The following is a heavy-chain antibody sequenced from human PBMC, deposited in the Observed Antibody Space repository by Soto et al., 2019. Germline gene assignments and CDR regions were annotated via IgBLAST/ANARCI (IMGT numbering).Heavy chain of an antibody. J-gene: IGHJ3*02. Sequence: PSDTLSLTCTVSGDAISSGDCYWSWISQPPGKGLEWIGYIYYSGSTYYNPSLKSRVTISVDTSKNQFSLKLSSVTAADTAVYYCARGSRGTVDAFDIWGQGTMVTVSS. CDR1: GDAISSGDCY. V-gene: IGHV4-30-4*02. D-gene: IGHD3-16*01. CDR3: ARGSRGTVDAFDI. CDR2: IYYSGST.